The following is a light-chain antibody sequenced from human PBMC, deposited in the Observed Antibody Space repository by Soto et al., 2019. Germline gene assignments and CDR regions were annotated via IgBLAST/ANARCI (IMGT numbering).Light chain of an antibody. Sequence: DYKMTLSPSTLSASIGDRVTITCRASQSITSWLAWYQQKPGKAPKLLIYKASTLKSGVPSRFSGSGSGTEFTLTISSLQPDDFATYYCRHYNSYSEAFGQGTKVDIK. CDR1: QSITSW. J-gene: IGKJ1*01. CDR2: KAS. CDR3: RHYNSYSEA. V-gene: IGKV1-5*03.